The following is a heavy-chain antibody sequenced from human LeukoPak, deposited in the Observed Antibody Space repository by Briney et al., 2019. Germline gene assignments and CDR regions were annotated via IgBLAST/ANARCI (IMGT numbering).Heavy chain of an antibody. CDR3: ARGTRPMYYYYYYGMDV. CDR1: GGSFSGYY. J-gene: IGHJ6*02. CDR2: INHSGST. Sequence: SETLSLTCAVYGGSFSGYYWSWIRQPPGKGLEWIGEINHSGSTNYNPSLKSRVTISVDTSKNQFSLKLSSVTAADTAVYYCARGTRPMYYYYYYGMDVWGQGTTVTVSS. V-gene: IGHV4-34*01.